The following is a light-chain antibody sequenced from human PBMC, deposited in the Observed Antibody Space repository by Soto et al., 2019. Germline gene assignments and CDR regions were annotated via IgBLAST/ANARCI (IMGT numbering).Light chain of an antibody. Sequence: EIVLTQSPVTLSLSPGERATLSCRAGQSFISSYLAWYQQKPGEPPTLPLYGGSSSATASPERFSRSGWGAAFTPTTSTMQYEDFAADYCQQHDNWLTWTFGQGTKVDIK. CDR2: GGS. CDR3: QQHDNWLTWT. V-gene: IGKV3-20*01. CDR1: QSFISSY. J-gene: IGKJ1*01.